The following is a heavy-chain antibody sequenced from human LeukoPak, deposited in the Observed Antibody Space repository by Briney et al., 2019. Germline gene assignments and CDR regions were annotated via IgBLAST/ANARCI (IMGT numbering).Heavy chain of an antibody. J-gene: IGHJ4*02. CDR2: IDPSDSYT. CDR3: ARLPRDYCSGGSCYSKGDY. Sequence: GESLRISCKGSGYSFTSYWLSWVRQMPGKGLEWMGRIDPSDSYTNYSPSFQGHVTISADKSISTAYLQWSSLKASDTAMYYCARLPRDYCSGGSCYSKGDYWGQGTLVTVSS. CDR1: GYSFTSYW. D-gene: IGHD2-15*01. V-gene: IGHV5-10-1*01.